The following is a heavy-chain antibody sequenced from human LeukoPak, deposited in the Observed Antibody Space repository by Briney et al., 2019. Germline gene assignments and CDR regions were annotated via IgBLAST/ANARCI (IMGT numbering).Heavy chain of an antibody. J-gene: IGHJ4*02. V-gene: IGHV3-23*01. CDR2: ISGSGGST. Sequence: GGSLRLSCAASGFTFSSDAMSWVRQAPGQELEWVSAISGSGGSTYYADSVKGRFTISRDNSKNTLYLQMNSLRAEDTDVYYCAKGSSEWELLVWGQGTLVTVSS. CDR3: AKGSSEWELLV. CDR1: GFTFSSDA. D-gene: IGHD1-26*01.